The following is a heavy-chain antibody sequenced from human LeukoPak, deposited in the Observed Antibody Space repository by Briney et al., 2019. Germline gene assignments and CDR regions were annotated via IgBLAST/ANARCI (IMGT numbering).Heavy chain of an antibody. CDR2: ISAYNGNT. V-gene: IGHV1-18*01. CDR3: ARVQALELLWFGELPSDNWFDP. CDR1: GYTFTSYG. D-gene: IGHD3-10*01. J-gene: IGHJ5*02. Sequence: ASVKVSCKASGYTFTSYGISWVRQAPGQGLEWMGWISAYNGNTNYAQKLQGRVTMTTDTSTSTACMELRSLRSDDTAVYYCARVQALELLWFGELPSDNWFDPWGQGTLVTVSS.